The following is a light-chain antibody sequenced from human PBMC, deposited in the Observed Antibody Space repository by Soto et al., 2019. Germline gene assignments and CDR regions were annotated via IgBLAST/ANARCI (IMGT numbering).Light chain of an antibody. CDR2: EVN. V-gene: IGLV2-14*01. J-gene: IGLJ3*02. CDR3: SSYTTSNTWV. Sequence: QSALTQPASVSASPGQSITISCTGTSSDIGTYNYVSWYQQHPGKAPKLMIFEVNNRPSWVSNRFSGSKSGNTASRTVAGLQAEDEADYYCSSYTTSNTWVFGGGTKLTVL. CDR1: SSDIGTYNY.